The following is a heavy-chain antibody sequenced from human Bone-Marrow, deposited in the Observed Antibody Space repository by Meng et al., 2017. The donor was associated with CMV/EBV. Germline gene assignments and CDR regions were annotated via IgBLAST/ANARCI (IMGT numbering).Heavy chain of an antibody. D-gene: IGHD6-13*01. CDR1: GASMSGTDHY. Sequence: VSGASMSGTDHYWAWIRHHPERCLEWIGYIHYTGSTLYNPSLRSRLTISIDTSKSQFTLNVTSVTAADTAVYYCVRELMAPAAIDFWGQGTLVTASS. V-gene: IGHV4-31*02. CDR3: VRELMAPAAIDF. J-gene: IGHJ4*02. CDR2: IHYTGST.